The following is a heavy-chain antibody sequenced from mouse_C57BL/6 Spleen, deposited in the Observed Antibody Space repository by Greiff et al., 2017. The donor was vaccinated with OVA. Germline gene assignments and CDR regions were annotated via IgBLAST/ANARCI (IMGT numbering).Heavy chain of an antibody. CDR2: IRNKANNHAT. V-gene: IGHV6-6*01. J-gene: IGHJ2*01. D-gene: IGHD4-1*01. CDR3: TLTGTAYYFDY. CDR1: GFTFSDAW. Sequence: EVKLQESGGGLVQPGGSMKLSCAASGFTFSDAWMDWVRQSPEKGLEWVAEIRNKANNHATYYAESVKGRFTISRDDSKSSVYLQMNSLRAEDTGIYYCTLTGTAYYFDYWGQGTTLTVSS.